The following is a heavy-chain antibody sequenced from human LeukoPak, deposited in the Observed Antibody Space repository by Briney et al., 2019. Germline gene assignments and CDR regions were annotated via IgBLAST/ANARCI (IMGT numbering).Heavy chain of an antibody. CDR2: IYPGDSDT. D-gene: IGHD3-22*01. J-gene: IGHJ5*02. CDR1: GYNFTSYW. V-gene: IGHV5-51*01. CDR3: ARQWLLLENWFDP. Sequence: GESLKISCKGSGYNFTSYWIGWVRQMPGKGLEWMGIIYPGDSDTRYSPSFQGQVTISAEKSISTAYLQWSSLKASDTAMYYCARQWLLLENWFDPWGQGTLVTVSS.